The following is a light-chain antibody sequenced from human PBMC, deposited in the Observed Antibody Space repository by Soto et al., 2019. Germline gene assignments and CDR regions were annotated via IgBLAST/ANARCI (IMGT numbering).Light chain of an antibody. V-gene: IGKV3-15*01. CDR2: GES. Sequence: EIVLTQSPATLSVSRGHIATLSCRARQSVSLSLAWYQLRTGEPPRLLIYGESTRANDIPARFSGSGSGTAFTLPISSLQSEDFVVSFCQQYHIWPSWTFGQGAKVDI. J-gene: IGKJ1*01. CDR3: QQYHIWPSWT. CDR1: QSVSLS.